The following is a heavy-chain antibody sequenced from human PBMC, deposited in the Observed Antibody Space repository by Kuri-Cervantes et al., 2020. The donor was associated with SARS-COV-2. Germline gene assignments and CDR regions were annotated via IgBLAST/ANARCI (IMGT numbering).Heavy chain of an antibody. V-gene: IGHV1-69*06. Sequence: KISCAASGFTFSSYAISWVRQAPGQGLEWMGGIIPIFGTANYAQKFQGRVTITADKSTSTAYMELSSLRSEDTAVYYCAREDCTNGVCYSYYYYGMDVWGQGTTVTVSS. CDR2: IIPIFGTA. J-gene: IGHJ6*02. CDR3: AREDCTNGVCYSYYYYGMDV. CDR1: GFTFSSYA. D-gene: IGHD2-8*01.